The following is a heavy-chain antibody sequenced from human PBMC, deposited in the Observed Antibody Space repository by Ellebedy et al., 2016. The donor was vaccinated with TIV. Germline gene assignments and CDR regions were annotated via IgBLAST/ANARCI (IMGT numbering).Heavy chain of an antibody. CDR2: IYLDDSDA. J-gene: IGHJ4*02. Sequence: GGSLRLSXKTSGYSFTKHWIAWVRQMPGKGLEWMGFIYLDDSDARYSPSFQGQVTISSDKSINTAYLQWSGLKASDTAVYYCARLRDALADEIDYWGQGTLVTVSS. D-gene: IGHD6-19*01. CDR1: GYSFTKHW. V-gene: IGHV5-51*01. CDR3: ARLRDALADEIDY.